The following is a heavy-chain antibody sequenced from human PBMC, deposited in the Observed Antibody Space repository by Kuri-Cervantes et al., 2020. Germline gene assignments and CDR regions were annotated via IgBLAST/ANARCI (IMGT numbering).Heavy chain of an antibody. CDR3: ARDGGSSSWYYYYYMDV. J-gene: IGHJ6*03. D-gene: IGHD6-13*01. CDR1: GGSISSYY. Sequence: SETLSLTCRVSGGSISSYYWSWIRQPPGKGLEWIGYIYYSGSTNYNPSLKSRVTISVDTSKNQFSLKLSSVTAADTAVYYCARDGGSSSWYYYYYMDVWGKGTTVTVSS. CDR2: IYYSGST. V-gene: IGHV4-59*01.